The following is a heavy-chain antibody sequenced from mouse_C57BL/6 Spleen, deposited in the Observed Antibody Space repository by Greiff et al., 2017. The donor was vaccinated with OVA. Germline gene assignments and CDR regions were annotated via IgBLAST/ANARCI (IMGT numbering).Heavy chain of an antibody. CDR1: GYTFTSYG. Sequence: VQLQQSGAELARPGASVKLSCKASGYTFTSYGISWVKQRTGQGLEWIGEIYPRSGNTYYNEKFKGKATMTADKSSNTAYMELRILTSVDSAVYFCARWFAYWGQGTLVTVSA. J-gene: IGHJ3*01. CDR2: IYPRSGNT. CDR3: ARWFAY. V-gene: IGHV1-81*01.